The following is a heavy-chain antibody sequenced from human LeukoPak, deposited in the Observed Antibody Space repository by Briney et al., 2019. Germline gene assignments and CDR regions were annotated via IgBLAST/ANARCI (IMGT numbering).Heavy chain of an antibody. Sequence: PGRSLRLSCAASGFTFSSYGMHWVRQAPGKGLEWVAVISYDGSNKYYADSVKGRFTISRDNSKNTLYLQMNSLRAEDTAVYYCAKGQLRYFDWLSSYYYYGLDVWGQGTTVTVSS. J-gene: IGHJ6*02. CDR1: GFTFSSYG. V-gene: IGHV3-30*18. D-gene: IGHD3-9*01. CDR2: ISYDGSNK. CDR3: AKGQLRYFDWLSSYYYYGLDV.